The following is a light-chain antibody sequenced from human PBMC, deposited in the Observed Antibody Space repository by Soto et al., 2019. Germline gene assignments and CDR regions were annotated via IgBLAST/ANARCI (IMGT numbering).Light chain of an antibody. J-gene: IGKJ1*01. CDR2: AAS. CDR3: QQSYSTPRT. CDR1: QSISSY. Sequence: DIQMTQSPSSLSASVGDRVTITCRASQSISSYLNWYQQKPGKAPKLLIYAASSLQSGVPSRFSGSVSGTDFTLTISSLQPEDFATYYGQQSYSTPRTFGQGSK. V-gene: IGKV1-39*01.